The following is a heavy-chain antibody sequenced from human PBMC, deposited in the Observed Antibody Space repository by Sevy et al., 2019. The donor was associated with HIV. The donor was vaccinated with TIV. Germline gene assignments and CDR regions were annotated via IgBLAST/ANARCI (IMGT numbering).Heavy chain of an antibody. CDR3: TRGRYGSSTSCYADYYYYGMDV. Sequence: GGSLRLSCTASGFTFGDYAMSWFRQAPGKGLEGVGFIRSKAYGGTTEYAASVKGRFTISRDDSKSIAYLQMNSLKTEDTAMYYCTRGRYGSSTSCYADYYYYGMDVWGQGTTVTVSS. V-gene: IGHV3-49*03. CDR2: IRSKAYGGTT. D-gene: IGHD2-2*01. J-gene: IGHJ6*02. CDR1: GFTFGDYA.